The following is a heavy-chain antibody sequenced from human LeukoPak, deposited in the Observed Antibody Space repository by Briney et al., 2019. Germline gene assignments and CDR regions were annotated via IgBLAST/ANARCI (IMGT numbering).Heavy chain of an antibody. CDR1: GFTFSNAW. D-gene: IGHD4-17*01. Sequence: PGGSLRLSCAASGFTFSNAWMSWVRQAPGKGLEWVGRIKSKTDCGTTDYAAPVKGRFTISRDDSKNTLYLQMNSLKTEDTAVYYCTTGRDDYGDYGNYWGQGTLVTVSS. V-gene: IGHV3-15*01. CDR3: TTGRDDYGDYGNY. J-gene: IGHJ4*02. CDR2: IKSKTDCGTT.